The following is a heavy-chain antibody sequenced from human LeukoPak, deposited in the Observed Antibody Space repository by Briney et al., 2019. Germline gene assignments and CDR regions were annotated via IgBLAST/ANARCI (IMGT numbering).Heavy chain of an antibody. CDR1: GYSISSGYY. CDR2: NYHGGST. V-gene: IGHV4-38-2*02. D-gene: IGHD3-22*01. J-gene: IGHJ5*02. Sequence: SETLSLTCTVSGYSISSGYYWGWIRQPPGKGLEWIGSNYHGGSTYYNPSLKSRVTISVDTAKNQFSLKLSSVTAADTAVYYCARGGPNYYDSSGYPFDPWGQGTLVTVSS. CDR3: ARGGPNYYDSSGYPFDP.